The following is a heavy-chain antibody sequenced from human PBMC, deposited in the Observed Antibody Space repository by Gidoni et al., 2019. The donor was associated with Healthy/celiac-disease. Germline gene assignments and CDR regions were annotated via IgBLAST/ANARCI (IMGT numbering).Heavy chain of an antibody. D-gene: IGHD6-19*01. J-gene: IGHJ4*02. V-gene: IGHV1-24*01. Sequence: PGKGLEWMGGFDPEEGETIYAQKFQGRVTMTEDTSTDTAYMGLSSLRSEDTAVYYCATRDGVSSGWYYFDYWGQGTLVTVSS. CDR3: ATRDGVSSGWYYFDY. CDR2: FDPEEGET.